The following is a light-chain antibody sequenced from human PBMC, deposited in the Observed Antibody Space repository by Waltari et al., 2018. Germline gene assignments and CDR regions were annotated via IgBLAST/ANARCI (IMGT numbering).Light chain of an antibody. CDR3: QQFDPSSPVT. Sequence: DIQLTQSPSTLAASIGDRVTITCRASQTVTWMAWYQQKPGKAPKLLIFKTSFAESGVPLRFRGFGSGAEFSLAISGLQPDDFATYYCQQFDPSSPVTFGGGTKV. V-gene: IGKV1-5*03. J-gene: IGKJ4*01. CDR1: QTVTW. CDR2: KTS.